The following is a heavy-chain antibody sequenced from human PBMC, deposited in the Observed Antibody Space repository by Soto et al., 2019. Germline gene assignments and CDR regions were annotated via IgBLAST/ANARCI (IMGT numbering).Heavy chain of an antibody. CDR3: ARLRPGGGVQSNGFDP. CDR2: MNPKSGNT. D-gene: IGHD2-8*02. J-gene: IGHJ5*02. CDR1: GYPFSSHD. V-gene: IGHV1-8*01. Sequence: ASVQVSCKASGYPFSSHDINWVRQASGQGHEWMGWMNPKSGNTAFAPKFQDRLIMTRNTSITTAYMGLTSLASEDTAVYYCARLRPGGGVQSNGFDPWGPGTMGTDS.